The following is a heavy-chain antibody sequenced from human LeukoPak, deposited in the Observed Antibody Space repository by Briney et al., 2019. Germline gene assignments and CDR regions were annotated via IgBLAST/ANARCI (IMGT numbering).Heavy chain of an antibody. CDR3: ARDRRGYDGSRHYYRHFDL. D-gene: IGHD3-22*01. V-gene: IGHV3-7*01. J-gene: IGHJ4*02. CDR2: IKQDGSEK. Sequence: GGSLRLSCAASGFTLSSYWMTWVRQAPGKGLEWVANIKQDGSEKNYVDSVKGRFTISRDNTEKSLFLQMSSLRVEDTAVYFCARDRRGYDGSRHYYRHFDLWGQGTLVTVSS. CDR1: GFTLSSYW.